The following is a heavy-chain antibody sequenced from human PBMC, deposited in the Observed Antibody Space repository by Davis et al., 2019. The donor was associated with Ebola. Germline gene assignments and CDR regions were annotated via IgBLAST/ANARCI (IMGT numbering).Heavy chain of an antibody. D-gene: IGHD6-19*01. J-gene: IGHJ4*02. V-gene: IGHV5-51*01. CDR1: GYSFTSYW. Sequence: GESLKISCKGSGYSFTSYWIGWVRQMPGKGLEWMGIIYPGDSDTRYSPSFQGQVTISADKSISTAYLQWSSLKASDTAMYYCARLYPYSSGWYYFDYWGQGTLVTVSS. CDR3: ARLYPYSSGWYYFDY. CDR2: IYPGDSDT.